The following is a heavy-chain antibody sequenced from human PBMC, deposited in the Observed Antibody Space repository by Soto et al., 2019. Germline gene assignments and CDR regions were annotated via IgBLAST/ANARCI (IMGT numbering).Heavy chain of an antibody. CDR2: ISAYNGNT. CDR1: GYTFTSYG. D-gene: IGHD5-18*01. J-gene: IGHJ6*02. Sequence: ASVKVSCKTSGYTFTSYGISWVRQAPGQGLEWMGWISAYNGNTNYAQKLQGRVTMTTDTSTSTAYMELRSLRSDDTAAYYCARDPKTWIQLWLRSGFRYYGMDVWGQGTTVTVSS. V-gene: IGHV1-18*04. CDR3: ARDPKTWIQLWLRSGFRYYGMDV.